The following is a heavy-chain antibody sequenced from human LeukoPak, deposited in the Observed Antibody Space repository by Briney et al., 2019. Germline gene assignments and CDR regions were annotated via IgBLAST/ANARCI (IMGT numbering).Heavy chain of an antibody. D-gene: IGHD1-14*01. CDR3: ARDGGGTSDFDY. Sequence: AASVKVSCEASGYTFTSYYMHWVRHAPGQGLEWMGIINPSGGSTSYAQKFQGRVTMTRDTSTSTVYMELSSLRSEDTAVYYCARDGGGTSDFDYWGQGTLVTVSS. CDR2: INPSGGST. J-gene: IGHJ4*02. CDR1: GYTFTSYY. V-gene: IGHV1-46*01.